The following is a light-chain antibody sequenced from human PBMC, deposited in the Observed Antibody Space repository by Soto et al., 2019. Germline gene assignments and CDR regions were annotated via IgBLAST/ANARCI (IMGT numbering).Light chain of an antibody. CDR2: DAT. CDR3: SSYTSSTTLYV. CDR1: NSDIGVYNY. V-gene: IGLV2-14*03. Sequence: QSALTQPASVSGSPGQSITISCTGTNSDIGVYNYVSWYQQHPGKAPKLIIYDATSRPSGISSRFSGSKSGNTASLTISGLQADDEADYYCSSYTSSTTLYVFGTGTKVTVL. J-gene: IGLJ1*01.